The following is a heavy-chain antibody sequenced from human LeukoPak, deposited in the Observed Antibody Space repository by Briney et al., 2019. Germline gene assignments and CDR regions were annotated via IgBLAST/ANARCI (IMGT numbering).Heavy chain of an antibody. V-gene: IGHV4-34*01. Sequence: SETLSLTCAVYGGSFSGYYWSWIRQPPGKGLEWIGEINHSGSTNYNPSLKSRVTISVDTSKNQFSLKLSSVTAADTAVYYCARGSAGVLGRLFDYGGQGTLVTVSS. CDR2: INHSGST. CDR3: ARGSAGVLGRLFDY. CDR1: GGSFSGYY. D-gene: IGHD6-19*01. J-gene: IGHJ4*02.